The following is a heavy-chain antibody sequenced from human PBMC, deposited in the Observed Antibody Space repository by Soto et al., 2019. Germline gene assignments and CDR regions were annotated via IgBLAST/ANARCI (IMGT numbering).Heavy chain of an antibody. CDR1: GYTFTSYG. CDR3: ARETYCSSTSCYIAY. CDR2: ISAYNGNT. Sequence: ASVKVSCKASGYTFTSYGIIWVRQAPGQGLEWMGWISAYNGNTNYAQKLQGRVTMTTDTSTSTAYMELRSLRSDDTAVYYCARETYCSSTSCYIAYWGQGTLVTVSS. J-gene: IGHJ4*02. D-gene: IGHD2-2*02. V-gene: IGHV1-18*01.